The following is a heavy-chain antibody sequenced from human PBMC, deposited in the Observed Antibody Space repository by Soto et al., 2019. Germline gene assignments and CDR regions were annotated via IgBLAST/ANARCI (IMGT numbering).Heavy chain of an antibody. D-gene: IGHD6-19*01. Sequence: ASVKVSCKASGGTFSSYAISWVRQAPGQGLEWMGGIIPIFGTANYAQKFQGRVTITADESTSTAYMELSSLRSEDTAVYYCARESIAVAAYGGNYFDYWGQGTLVTVSS. CDR1: GGTFSSYA. J-gene: IGHJ4*02. CDR2: IIPIFGTA. CDR3: ARESIAVAAYGGNYFDY. V-gene: IGHV1-69*13.